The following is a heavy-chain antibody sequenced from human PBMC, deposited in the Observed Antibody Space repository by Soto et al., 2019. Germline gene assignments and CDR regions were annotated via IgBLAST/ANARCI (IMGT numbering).Heavy chain of an antibody. V-gene: IGHV4-61*01. CDR1: GGSVSSGSYY. J-gene: IGHJ3*02. D-gene: IGHD2-8*01. Sequence: LSLTCTVSGGSVSSGSYYWSWIRQPPGKGLEWIGYIYYSGSTNYNPSLKSRVTISVDTSKNQFSLKLSSVTAADTAVYYCARASVYAGGAFDIWGQGTMVTVSS. CDR3: ARASVYAGGAFDI. CDR2: IYYSGST.